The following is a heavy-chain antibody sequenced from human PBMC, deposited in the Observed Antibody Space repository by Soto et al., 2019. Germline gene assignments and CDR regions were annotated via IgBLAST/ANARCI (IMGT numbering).Heavy chain of an antibody. CDR2: IYYSGST. V-gene: IGHV4-61*01. J-gene: IGHJ4*02. CDR1: GGSVSSGSYY. D-gene: IGHD4-17*01. Sequence: SETLSLTCTVSGGSVSSGSYYWSWIRQPPGKGLEWIGYIYYSGSTNYNPSLKSRVTISVDTSKNQFSLKLSSVTAADTAVYYCARLKKGLYGDYGLYSLDYWGQGTLVTVSS. CDR3: ARLKKGLYGDYGLYSLDY.